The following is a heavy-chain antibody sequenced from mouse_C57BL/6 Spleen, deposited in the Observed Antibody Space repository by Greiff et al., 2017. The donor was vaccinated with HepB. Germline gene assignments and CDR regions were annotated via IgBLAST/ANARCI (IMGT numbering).Heavy chain of an antibody. CDR3: ARRGYGSSWYFDV. V-gene: IGHV1-47*01. J-gene: IGHJ1*03. CDR2: FHPYNDDT. Sequence: QVHVKQSGAELVKPGASVKMSCKASGYTFTTYPIEWMKQNHGKSLEWIGNFHPYNDDTKYNEKFKGKATLTVEKSSSTVYLELSRLTSDDSAVYYCARRGYGSSWYFDVWGTGTTVTVSS. CDR1: GYTFTTYP. D-gene: IGHD1-1*01.